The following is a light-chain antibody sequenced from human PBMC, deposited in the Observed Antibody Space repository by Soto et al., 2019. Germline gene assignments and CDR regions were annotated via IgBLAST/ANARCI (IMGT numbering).Light chain of an antibody. CDR1: SSNIGSNT. CDR3: PVCVDSLDGPV. CDR2: GQN. J-gene: IGLJ2*01. V-gene: IGLV1-44*01. Sequence: QSVLTQPPSASGTPGQRVTISCSGSSSNIGSNTVNWYQQLPGTAPKLLIYGQNQRPAGVPDRFSGSNSGTSASLAISGLQSENEADYYFPVCVDSLDGPVFGGGTKVTVL.